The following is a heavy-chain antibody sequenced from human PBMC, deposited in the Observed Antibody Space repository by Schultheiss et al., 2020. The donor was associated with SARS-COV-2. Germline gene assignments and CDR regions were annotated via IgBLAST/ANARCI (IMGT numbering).Heavy chain of an antibody. D-gene: IGHD6-13*01. V-gene: IGHV4-59*05. Sequence: SETLSLTCAVYGGSFSGYYWNWIRQPPGKGLEWIGSIYYSGSTYYNPSLKSRVTISVDTSKNQFSLKLSSVTAADTAVYYCATIGYGSSTGLAAFDIWGQGTMVTVSS. CDR2: IYYSGST. CDR3: ATIGYGSSTGLAAFDI. CDR1: GGSFSGYY. J-gene: IGHJ3*02.